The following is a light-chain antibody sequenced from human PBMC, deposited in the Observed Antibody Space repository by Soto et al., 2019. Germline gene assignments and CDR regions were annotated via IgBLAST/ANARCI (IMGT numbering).Light chain of an antibody. CDR1: QSVSSNS. J-gene: IGKJ2*01. CDR2: GAS. Sequence: EIVLTQSPGTLSLSPGGRATLSCRASQSVSSNSLAWHQHKPGQAPRLLIFGASSRATGIPDRFSGSGSGTDFPLTISRLEPEDFDVYYCRPDGNSQYTFGQGTKLEI. CDR3: RPDGNSQYT. V-gene: IGKV3-20*01.